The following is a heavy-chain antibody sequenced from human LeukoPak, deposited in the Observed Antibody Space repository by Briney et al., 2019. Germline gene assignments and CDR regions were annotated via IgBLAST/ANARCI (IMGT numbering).Heavy chain of an antibody. CDR3: STDLAAMVRAIDY. CDR1: GFTFSNAW. D-gene: IGHD5-18*01. J-gene: IGHJ4*02. V-gene: IGHV3-15*01. CDR2: IKSKSDGGTT. Sequence: GGSLRLSCATSGFTFSNAWMSWVRQAPGRGLEWVGRIKSKSDGGTTDYTAPVKGRFTISRDDSKNTLHLQMNSLKSEDTAVYYCSTDLAAMVRAIDYWGQGTLVTVSS.